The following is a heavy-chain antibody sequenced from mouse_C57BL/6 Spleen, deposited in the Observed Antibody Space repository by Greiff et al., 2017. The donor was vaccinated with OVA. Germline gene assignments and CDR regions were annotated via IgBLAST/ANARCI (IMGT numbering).Heavy chain of an antibody. V-gene: IGHV1-26*01. Sequence: EVQLQQSGPELVKPGASVKISCKASGYTFTDYYMNWVKQSHGKSLEWIGDINPNNGGTSYNQKFKGKATLTVDKSSSTAYMELRSLTSEDSAVYYCLYYDYDGYYFDYWGQGTTLTVSS. CDR2: INPNNGGT. CDR1: GYTFTDYY. CDR3: LYYDYDGYYFDY. J-gene: IGHJ2*01. D-gene: IGHD2-4*01.